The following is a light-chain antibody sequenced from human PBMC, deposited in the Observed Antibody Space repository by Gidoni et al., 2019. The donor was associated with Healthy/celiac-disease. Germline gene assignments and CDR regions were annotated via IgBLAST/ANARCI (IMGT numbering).Light chain of an antibody. Sequence: DTQSTQSPSFLSASVGDRVTITCRASQGISSYLAWYQQKPGKAPKLLIYAASTLQSGVPSRFSGSGSGTEFTLTISSLQPEDFATYYCQQLNSYPPFTFGPGTKVDIK. CDR3: QQLNSYPPFT. J-gene: IGKJ3*01. CDR2: AAS. V-gene: IGKV1-9*01. CDR1: QGISSY.